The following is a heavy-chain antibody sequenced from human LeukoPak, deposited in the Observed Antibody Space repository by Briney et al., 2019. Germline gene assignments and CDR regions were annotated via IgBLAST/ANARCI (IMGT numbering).Heavy chain of an antibody. CDR1: GFTFSSYG. CDR3: AKDLREYSSSPRNAFDI. J-gene: IGHJ3*02. Sequence: GGSLRLSCAASGFTFSSYGMHWVRQAPGKGLEWVAFIRYDGSNKYYADSVKGRFTISRDNSKNTLYPQMNSLRAEDTAVYYCAKDLREYSSSPRNAFDIWGQGTMVTVSS. CDR2: IRYDGSNK. D-gene: IGHD6-6*01. V-gene: IGHV3-30*02.